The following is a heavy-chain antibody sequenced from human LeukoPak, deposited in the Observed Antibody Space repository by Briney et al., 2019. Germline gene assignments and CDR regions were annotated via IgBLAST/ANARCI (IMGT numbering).Heavy chain of an antibody. D-gene: IGHD3-10*01. J-gene: IGHJ6*03. CDR3: ARAGFYASVSQYYYYYYMDV. Sequence: SETLSLTCTVSGGSIGSYYWSWVRQPPGKGLEWIGYIHYSGSTNYNPSLKSRVTTSIDTSKNQFSLKVTSVTAADAAVYYCARAGFYASVSQYYYYYYMDVWGTGTTVTVSS. CDR2: IHYSGST. CDR1: GGSIGSYY. V-gene: IGHV4-59*01.